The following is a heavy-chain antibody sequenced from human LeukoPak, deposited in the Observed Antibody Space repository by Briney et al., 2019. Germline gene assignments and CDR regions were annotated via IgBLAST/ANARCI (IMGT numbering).Heavy chain of an antibody. V-gene: IGHV3-66*02. D-gene: IGHD3-16*01. CDR1: GFTVSSNY. Sequence: SGGPLRLPCAASGFTVSSNYMSWVRQAPGKGLEWVTDIYSGGSTYYADSVKGRFTISRDNSKYTLYLQMNSLRAEDTAVYYCAREVMDAFDIWGQGTMVTVSS. J-gene: IGHJ3*02. CDR2: IYSGGST. CDR3: AREVMDAFDI.